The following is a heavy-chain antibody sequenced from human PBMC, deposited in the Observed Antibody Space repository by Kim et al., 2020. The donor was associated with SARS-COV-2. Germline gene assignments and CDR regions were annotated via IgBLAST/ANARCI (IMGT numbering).Heavy chain of an antibody. J-gene: IGHJ6*02. CDR1: GFTFSNAW. D-gene: IGHD3-10*01. Sequence: GGSLRLSCAASGFTFSNAWMSWVRQAPGKGLEWVGRIKSKTDGGTTDYAAPVKGRFTISRDDSKNTLYLQMNSLKTEDTAVYYCTTPYYYGSGRPNVGNYYYYYGMDVWGQGTTVTVSS. CDR2: IKSKTDGGTT. V-gene: IGHV3-15*01. CDR3: TTPYYYGSGRPNVGNYYYYYGMDV.